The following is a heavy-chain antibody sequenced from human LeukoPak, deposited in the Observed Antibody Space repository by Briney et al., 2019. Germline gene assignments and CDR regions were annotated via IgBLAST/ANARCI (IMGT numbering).Heavy chain of an antibody. CDR2: IYYSGST. CDR3: ARGTTSRRGFDP. J-gene: IGHJ5*02. V-gene: IGHV4-31*03. Sequence: SQTLSLTCTVSGGSISSGGYYWSWIRQHPGKGLEWIGYIYYSGSTYYNPSLKSRVTISVDTSKNQFSLKLTSVTAADTAVYYCARGTTSRRGFDPWGQGTLVTVSS. D-gene: IGHD2-2*01. CDR1: GGSISSGGYY.